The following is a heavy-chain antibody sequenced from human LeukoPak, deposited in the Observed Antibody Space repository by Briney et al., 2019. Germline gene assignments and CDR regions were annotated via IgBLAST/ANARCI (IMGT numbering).Heavy chain of an antibody. Sequence: GGSLRLSCAASGFTFSNYWMSWVRQAPGKGLEWVANIKQDGSEKCYVDSVKGRFTISRDNAKNSLHLQMNSLRDEDTAVYYCARGHYGDYDWGQGTRVTVSS. CDR2: IKQDGSEK. J-gene: IGHJ4*02. CDR3: ARGHYGDYD. CDR1: GFTFSNYW. D-gene: IGHD4-17*01. V-gene: IGHV3-7*01.